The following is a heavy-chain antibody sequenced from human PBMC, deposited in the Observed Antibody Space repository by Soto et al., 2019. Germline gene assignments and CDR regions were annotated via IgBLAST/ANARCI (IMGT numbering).Heavy chain of an antibody. D-gene: IGHD1-26*01. V-gene: IGHV3-33*01. CDR1: GFTFSSYG. CDR3: ARQGWELPPTD. Sequence: QVQLVESGGGVVQPGRSLRLSCAASGFTFSSYGMHWFRQAPGQGFEWVALIWYDGSNKYYAYSVKGRFAISRDNSKYTLYLQMNSLRVEDTAVYYCARQGWELPPTDWCQGTLVTVS. J-gene: IGHJ4*02. CDR2: IWYDGSNK.